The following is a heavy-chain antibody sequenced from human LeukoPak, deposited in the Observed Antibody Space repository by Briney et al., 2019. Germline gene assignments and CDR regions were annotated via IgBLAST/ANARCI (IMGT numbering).Heavy chain of an antibody. V-gene: IGHV3-23*01. J-gene: IGHJ5*02. CDR3: AKPWAGVVPAAMRSWFDP. CDR2: ISGSGGST. CDR1: GFTFSSYA. D-gene: IGHD2-2*01. Sequence: GGSLRLSCAASGFTFSSYAMSWVRQAPGKGLEWVSAISGSGGSTYYADSVKGRFTISRDNSKNTLYLQMNSLSAEDTAVYYCAKPWAGVVPAAMRSWFDPWGQGTLVTVSS.